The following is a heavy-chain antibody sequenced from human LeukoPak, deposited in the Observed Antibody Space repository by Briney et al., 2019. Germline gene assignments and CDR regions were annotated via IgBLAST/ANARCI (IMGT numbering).Heavy chain of an antibody. CDR1: GFTFSSYA. J-gene: IGHJ6*02. CDR3: AKYGRSGYSSGMDV. CDR2: INVSGGST. D-gene: IGHD2-15*01. V-gene: IGHV3-23*01. Sequence: PGGSLRLSCAASGFTFSSYAMTWVRQAPGKGLEWVSTINVSGGSTYYADSVKGRFTLSRDNSKNTLYLQMNSLRAEDTAVYYCAKYGRSGYSSGMDVWGQGTRSPSP.